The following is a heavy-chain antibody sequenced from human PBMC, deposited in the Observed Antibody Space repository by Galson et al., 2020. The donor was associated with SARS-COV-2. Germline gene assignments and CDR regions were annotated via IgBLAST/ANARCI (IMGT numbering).Heavy chain of an antibody. CDR2: ISYDGSNK. V-gene: IGHV3-30*18. CDR3: AKDHTIVVVPSPHFDY. D-gene: IGHD3-22*01. CDR1: GFTFSSYG. Sequence: TGGSLRLSCAASGFTFSSYGMHWVRQAPGKGLEWVAVISYDGSNKYYADSVKGRFTISRDNSKNTLYLQMNSLRAEDTAVYYCAKDHTIVVVPSPHFDYWGQGTLVTFSS. J-gene: IGHJ4*02.